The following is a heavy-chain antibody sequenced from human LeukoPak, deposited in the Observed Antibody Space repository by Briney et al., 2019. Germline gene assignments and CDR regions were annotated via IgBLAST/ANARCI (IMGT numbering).Heavy chain of an antibody. V-gene: IGHV4-4*07. Sequence: SETLSLTCTVSGDSIGSYYWSWIRQPAGKGLEWIGRIYTSGSTNYNPSLKSRVTISVDTSKNQFSLKLSSVTAADTAVYYCAREGPFFGSLGYWGQGTLVTVSS. J-gene: IGHJ4*02. CDR1: GDSIGSYY. D-gene: IGHD3-3*01. CDR3: AREGPFFGSLGY. CDR2: IYTSGST.